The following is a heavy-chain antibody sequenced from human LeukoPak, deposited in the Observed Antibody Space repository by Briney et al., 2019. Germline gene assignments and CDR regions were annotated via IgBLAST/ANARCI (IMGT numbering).Heavy chain of an antibody. D-gene: IGHD5-18*01. Sequence: KPSETLSLTCAVYGGSFSGYYGSWIRQPPGKGLEWIGEINHSGSTNYNPSLKSRVTISVDTSKNQFSLKLSSVTAADTAVYYCARGDRGYSYGYWGQGTLVTVSS. CDR1: GGSFSGYY. CDR3: ARGDRGYSYGY. V-gene: IGHV4-34*01. J-gene: IGHJ4*02. CDR2: INHSGST.